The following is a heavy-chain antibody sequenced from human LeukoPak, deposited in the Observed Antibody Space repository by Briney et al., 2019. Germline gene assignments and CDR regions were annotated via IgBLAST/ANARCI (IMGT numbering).Heavy chain of an antibody. D-gene: IGHD2-15*01. Sequence: GESLKISCQGSGYSFTSYWIGWVRQMPGKGLEWMGIIYPGDSDTRYSPSFQGQVTISADKSISTAYLQWSSLKASDTAMYYCARLAYCSGGSCYSAEYFQHWGQGTLVTVSS. J-gene: IGHJ1*01. CDR2: IYPGDSDT. CDR3: ARLAYCSGGSCYSAEYFQH. CDR1: GYSFTSYW. V-gene: IGHV5-51*01.